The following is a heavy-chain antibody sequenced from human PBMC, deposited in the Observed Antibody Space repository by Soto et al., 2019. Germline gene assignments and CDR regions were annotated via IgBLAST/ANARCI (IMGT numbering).Heavy chain of an antibody. CDR2: ISSSSSYT. CDR1: GFTFSDYH. CDR3: ARVTIFGVVIIPPSYFAY. V-gene: IGHV3-11*05. J-gene: IGHJ4*02. D-gene: IGHD3-3*01. Sequence: PGGSLRLSCAASGFTFSDYHMSWIRQAPGKGLEWVSYISSSSSYTNYADSVKGRFTISRDNAKNSLYLQMNSLRAEDTAVYYCARVTIFGVVIIPPSYFAYWGQGTLVTVSS.